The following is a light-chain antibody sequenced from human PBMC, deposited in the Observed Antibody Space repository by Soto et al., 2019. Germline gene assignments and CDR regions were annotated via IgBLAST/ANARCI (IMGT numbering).Light chain of an antibody. CDR2: KAS. CDR3: QQYSTSPCT. J-gene: IGKJ1*01. Sequence: DIQMTQSPSSLSASVGDRVTITCRASQSISSWLDWYQQKPGKAPKLLIYKASRLQSGVPSRFSGSGSGTEFTLTISSLQPQDFATYFCQQYSTSPCTFGQGTKVEI. CDR1: QSISSW. V-gene: IGKV1-5*03.